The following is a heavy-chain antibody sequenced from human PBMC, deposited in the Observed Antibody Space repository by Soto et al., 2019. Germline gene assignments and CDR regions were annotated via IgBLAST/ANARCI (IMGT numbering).Heavy chain of an antibody. CDR1: GGSFSGYY. V-gene: IGHV4-34*01. CDR2: INHSGGT. CDR3: ARGTVYGY. J-gene: IGHJ4*02. D-gene: IGHD1-20*01. Sequence: SETLSLTCAVYGGSFSGYYWSWIRQPPGKGLEWIGEINHSGGTNYNPSLKSRVTISVDTSKNQFSLKLSSVTAADTAVYYCARGTVYGYWGQGTLVTVSS.